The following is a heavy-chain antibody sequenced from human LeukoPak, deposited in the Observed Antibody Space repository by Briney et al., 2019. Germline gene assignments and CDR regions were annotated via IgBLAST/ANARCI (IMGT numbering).Heavy chain of an antibody. V-gene: IGHV3-21*01. J-gene: IGHJ4*02. Sequence: PGGSLRLSCAASGFTFRSYSMNWVRQAPGKGLEWVSSINSRGNDKYYAESVKGRFTISRDNAKNSLYLQMNNLRVEDTAVYYCAREGSIVPHQDLDCRGQGSLVTVSS. D-gene: IGHD2-21*01. CDR1: GFTFRSYS. CDR3: AREGSIVPHQDLDC. CDR2: INSRGNDK.